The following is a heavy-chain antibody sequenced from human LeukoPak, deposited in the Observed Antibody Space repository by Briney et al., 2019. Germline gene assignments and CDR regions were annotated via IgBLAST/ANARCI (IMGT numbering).Heavy chain of an antibody. Sequence: GASVKVSCKASGYTFTGYYMHWVRQAPGQGLEWMGWINPNSGGTNYAQKFQGRVTMTRDTSISIAYMELSRLRSDDTAEYYCARDLIFSSGYYYEPEYFQHWGQGTLVTVSS. D-gene: IGHD3-22*01. V-gene: IGHV1-2*02. CDR2: INPNSGGT. CDR3: ARDLIFSSGYYYEPEYFQH. CDR1: GYTFTGYY. J-gene: IGHJ1*01.